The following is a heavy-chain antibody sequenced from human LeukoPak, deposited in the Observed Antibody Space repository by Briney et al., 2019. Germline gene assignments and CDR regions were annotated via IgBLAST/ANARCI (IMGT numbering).Heavy chain of an antibody. CDR3: ARRGSSGCFDY. CDR2: ISYDGSNK. D-gene: IGHD6-19*01. V-gene: IGHV3-30-3*01. CDR1: GFTFSTYT. J-gene: IGHJ4*02. Sequence: GGSLRLSCAASGFTFSTYTMHWVRQAPGKGLEWVAVISYDGSNKYYADSVKGRFTISRDNSKNTLYLRMNSLRAEDTAVYYCARRGSSGCFDYWGQGTLVTVSS.